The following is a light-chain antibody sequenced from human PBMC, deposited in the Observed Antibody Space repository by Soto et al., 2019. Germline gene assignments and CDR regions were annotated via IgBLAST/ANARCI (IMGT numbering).Light chain of an antibody. CDR3: CSYAGSSTPYG. Sequence: QSALTQPASVSGSPGQSITISCTGTSRDVGSYNLVSWYQQHPGKAPKLMIYEGSKRPSGVSNRFSGSKSGNTASLTISGLQAEDEADYYCCSYAGSSTPYGFGTGTKVTVL. CDR2: EGS. V-gene: IGLV2-23*01. J-gene: IGLJ1*01. CDR1: SRDVGSYNL.